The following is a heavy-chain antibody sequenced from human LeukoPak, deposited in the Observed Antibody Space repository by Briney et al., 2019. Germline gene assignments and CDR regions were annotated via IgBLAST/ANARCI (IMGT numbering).Heavy chain of an antibody. J-gene: IGHJ5*02. Sequence: SETLSLTCTVSGGSISSYYWSWIRQPPGKGLEWIGYIYYSGSTNYNPSLKSRVTISVDTSKNQFSLKLSSVTAADTAVYYCVRRVQLESLGDWFDPWGQGTLVTVSS. CDR2: IYYSGST. CDR1: GGSISSYY. CDR3: VRRVQLESLGDWFDP. D-gene: IGHD1-1*01. V-gene: IGHV4-59*08.